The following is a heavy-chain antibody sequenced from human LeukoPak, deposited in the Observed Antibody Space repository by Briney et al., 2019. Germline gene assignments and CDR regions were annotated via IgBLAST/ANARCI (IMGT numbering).Heavy chain of an antibody. Sequence: SETLSLTCTVSGASISSTSYYWGWIRQPPGKGLEWIGSIYYSGSTYYNPSLKSRVTISVDTSKNQFSLKLSSVTAADTAVYYCARVSGITMIVVVQSDGFDIWGQGTMVSVSS. CDR1: GASISSTSYY. J-gene: IGHJ3*02. V-gene: IGHV4-39*07. CDR3: ARVSGITMIVVVQSDGFDI. D-gene: IGHD3-22*01. CDR2: IYYSGST.